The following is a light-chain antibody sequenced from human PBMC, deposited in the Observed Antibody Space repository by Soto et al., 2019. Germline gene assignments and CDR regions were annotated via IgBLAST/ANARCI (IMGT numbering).Light chain of an antibody. CDR2: ATS. V-gene: IGKV1-12*02. Sequence: DIQMTQSPSSVSASVGDRVTITCRASQITSWLARYQQKPGEAPKLLIYATSSLQSGVPSRFSGSGSGTDFTLTISSLQPDDFATYFCQEANSFTFGGGTKVEIQ. CDR1: QITSW. CDR3: QEANSFT. J-gene: IGKJ4*01.